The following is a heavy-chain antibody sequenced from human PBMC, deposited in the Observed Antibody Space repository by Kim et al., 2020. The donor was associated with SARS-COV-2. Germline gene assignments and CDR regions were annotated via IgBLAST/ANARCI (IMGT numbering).Heavy chain of an antibody. CDR2: IYYSGNT. D-gene: IGHD3-9*01. CDR1: GGSMNNYY. J-gene: IGHJ3*02. V-gene: IGHV4-59*08. CDR3: ARHGRFFDWFLDAFDI. Sequence: SETLSLTCTVSGGSMNNYYWSWIRQTPEKGLEWLAYIYYSGNTNYNPSLKSRLTISIDTSKNQFSLRLSSVTAADAAVYSCARHGRFFDWFLDAFDIWG.